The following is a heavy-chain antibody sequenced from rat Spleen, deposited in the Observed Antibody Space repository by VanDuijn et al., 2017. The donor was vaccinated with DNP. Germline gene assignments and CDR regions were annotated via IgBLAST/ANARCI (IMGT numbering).Heavy chain of an antibody. D-gene: IGHD3-8*01. CDR1: GFTFSDYN. V-gene: IGHV5-22*01. CDR3: TSNPHIRTAAPFDY. CDR2: ISYEGSST. J-gene: IGHJ2*01. Sequence: EVQLVESGGGLVQPGRSMKLSCAASGFTFSDYNMAWVRQAPKKGLEWVASISYEGSSTYYGDSVKGRFTISRDNSQSTLYLQMDSLRSEDTATYYCTSNPHIRTAAPFDYWGQGVMVTVSS.